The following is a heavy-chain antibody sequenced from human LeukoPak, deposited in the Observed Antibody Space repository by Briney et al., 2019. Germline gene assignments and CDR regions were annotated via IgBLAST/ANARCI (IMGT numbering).Heavy chain of an antibody. Sequence: GGSLRLSCAASGFTFSSYGMHWVRQAPGEGLEWVAFIRYDGSNKYYADSVKGRFTISRDNSKNTAYLQMNSLRAEDTAVFYCAKGQVGATNVFDYWGQGTLVTVSS. V-gene: IGHV3-30*02. CDR3: AKGQVGATNVFDY. CDR2: IRYDGSNK. D-gene: IGHD1-26*01. J-gene: IGHJ4*02. CDR1: GFTFSSYG.